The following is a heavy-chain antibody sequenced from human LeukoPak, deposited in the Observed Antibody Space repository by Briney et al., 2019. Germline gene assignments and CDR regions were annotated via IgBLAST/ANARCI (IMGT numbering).Heavy chain of an antibody. D-gene: IGHD3-22*01. CDR1: GGTFSSYA. J-gene: IGHJ4*02. CDR3: ASEGYYDSSALDY. CDR2: IIPIFGTA. Sequence: SVKVSCKASGGTFSSYAISWVRQASGQGLEWMGGIIPIFGTANYAQKFQGRVTITTDESTSTAYMEVSSLRSEDTAVYYCASEGYYDSSALDYWGQGTLVTVSS. V-gene: IGHV1-69*05.